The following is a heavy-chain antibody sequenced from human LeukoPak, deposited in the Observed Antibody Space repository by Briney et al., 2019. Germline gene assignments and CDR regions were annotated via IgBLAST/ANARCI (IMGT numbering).Heavy chain of an antibody. CDR1: GFTFSSYE. Sequence: GGSLRLSCAASGFTFSSYEMNWVRQAPGKGLEWVSAISGSGGSTYYADSVKGRFTISRDNSKNTLYLQMNSLRAEDTAVYYCARPYSSGWYYAFHIWGQGTMVTVSS. V-gene: IGHV3-23*01. CDR3: ARPYSSGWYYAFHI. CDR2: ISGSGGST. J-gene: IGHJ3*02. D-gene: IGHD6-19*01.